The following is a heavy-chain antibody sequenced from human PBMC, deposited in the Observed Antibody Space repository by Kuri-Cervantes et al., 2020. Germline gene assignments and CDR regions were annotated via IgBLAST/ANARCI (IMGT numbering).Heavy chain of an antibody. D-gene: IGHD4-17*01. CDR1: GFTFTSSA. J-gene: IGHJ6*02. Sequence: SVKVSCKASGFTFTSSAVQWVRQARGQRLEWIGWIVVGSGNTNYAQKFQERVTITRDMSTSTAYMELSSVTAADTAVYYCARGPVTTVTTGWVPGKDYYYYGMDVWGQGTTVTVSS. CDR3: ARGPVTTVTTGWVPGKDYYYYGMDV. CDR2: IVVGSGNT. V-gene: IGHV1-58*01.